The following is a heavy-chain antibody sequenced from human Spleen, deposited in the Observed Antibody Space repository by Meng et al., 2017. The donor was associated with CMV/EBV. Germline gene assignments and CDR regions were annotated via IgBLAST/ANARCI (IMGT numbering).Heavy chain of an antibody. V-gene: IGHV3-30*09. J-gene: IGHJ1*01. CDR1: GCTLNAYD. CDR3: ARDDGYFQH. Sequence: LIHSCADSGCTLNAYDLHWVRQAPGKGLEWVAVTSYDGTNNYYADSVKGRFAISRDNSKNSLYLQMNSLRTEDTAVYYCARDDGYFQHWGPGTLVTVSS. CDR2: TSYDGTNN.